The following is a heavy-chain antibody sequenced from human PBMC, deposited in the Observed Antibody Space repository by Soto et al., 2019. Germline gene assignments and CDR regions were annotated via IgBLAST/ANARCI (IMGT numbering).Heavy chain of an antibody. CDR1: GGTXXSYA. Sequence: QVXXVQSGXXXKKPGSXXXXXXXXSGGTXXSYAISWVRQAPGQGLEWMGGIIPIFGTANYAQKFQGRVTITADESTSTAYMELSSLRSEDTAVYYCASSLFLPGEVRFEYSYYYYGMDVWGQGTTVTVSS. D-gene: IGHD7-27*01. CDR3: ASSLFLPGEVRFEYSYYYYGMDV. J-gene: IGHJ6*02. CDR2: IIPIFGTA. V-gene: IGHV1-69*01.